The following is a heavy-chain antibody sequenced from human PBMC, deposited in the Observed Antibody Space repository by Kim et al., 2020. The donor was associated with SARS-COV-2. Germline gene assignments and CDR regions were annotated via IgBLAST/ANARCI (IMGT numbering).Heavy chain of an antibody. D-gene: IGHD2-21*02. CDR3: VRAIVVTGNYYFDY. J-gene: IGHJ4*02. V-gene: IGHV3-72*01. Sequence: AASVNGRFSVSLDNSKKSLYLQMSSMKTEDTDVYYCVRAIVVTGNYYFDYWGQGTLVTVSS.